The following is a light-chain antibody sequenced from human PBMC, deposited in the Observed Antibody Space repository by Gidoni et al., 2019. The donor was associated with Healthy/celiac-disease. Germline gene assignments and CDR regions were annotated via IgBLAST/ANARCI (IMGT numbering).Light chain of an antibody. Sequence: AIQMTQSPSSLSASVGDRVTITCRASQGIRNDLGWYQQKPGKAPKLLIYAASSLQSGVPSRFSGSGSGTDFTLTISSLQPEDFATYYCRQDYNYPRSFGQXTKLEIK. V-gene: IGKV1-6*01. J-gene: IGKJ2*03. CDR1: QGIRND. CDR2: AAS. CDR3: RQDYNYPRS.